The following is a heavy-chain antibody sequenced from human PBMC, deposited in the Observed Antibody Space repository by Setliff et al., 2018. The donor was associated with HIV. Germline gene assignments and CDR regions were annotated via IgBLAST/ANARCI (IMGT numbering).Heavy chain of an antibody. CDR2: INPNNGGT. CDR1: GYTFTGYY. D-gene: IGHD5-18*01. J-gene: IGHJ3*02. CDR3: TRDKGYAFDI. Sequence: GASVKVSCKASGYTFTGYYMHWVRQAPGQGLEWMGWINPNNGGTNYAQKFQGRVTMTRDTSISTAYMELSSLKTEDTAVYYCTRDKGYAFDIWGQGTMVTVSS. V-gene: IGHV1-2*02.